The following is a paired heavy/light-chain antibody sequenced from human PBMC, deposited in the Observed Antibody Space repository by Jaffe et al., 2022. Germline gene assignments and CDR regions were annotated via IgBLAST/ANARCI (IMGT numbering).Light chain of an antibody. CDR2: GAS. CDR1: QSVSSSY. Sequence: EIVLTQSPGTLSLSPGERATLSCRASQSVSSSYLAWYQQKPGQAPRLLIYGASSRATGIPDRFSGSGSGTDFTLTISRLEPEDFAVYYCQQYGSSPSRWTFGQGTKVEIK. CDR3: QQYGSSPSRWT. J-gene: IGKJ1*01. V-gene: IGKV3-20*01.
Heavy chain of an antibody. V-gene: IGHV3-64*01. CDR2: ISSNGGST. CDR3: ARGGISIFSTVGGAFDI. D-gene: IGHD3-9*01. Sequence: EVQLVESGGGLVQPGGSLRLSCAASGFTFSSYAMHWVRQAPGKGLEYVSAISSNGGSTYYANSVKGRFTISRDNSKNTLYLQMGSLRAEDMAVYYCARGGISIFSTVGGAFDIWGQGTMVTVSS. CDR1: GFTFSSYA. J-gene: IGHJ3*02.